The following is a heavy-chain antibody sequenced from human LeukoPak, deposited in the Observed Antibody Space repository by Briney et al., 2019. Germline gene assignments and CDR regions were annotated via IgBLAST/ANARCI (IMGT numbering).Heavy chain of an antibody. CDR1: GFTFSTYG. V-gene: IGHV3-74*01. CDR3: ARDGIAAVDFDY. J-gene: IGHJ4*02. CDR2: VNGDGSST. D-gene: IGHD6-13*01. Sequence: SGGSLRLSCAASGFTFSTYGMHWVRQAPGKGLVWVSRVNGDGSSTNYADSVKGRFTISRDNAKNTLYLQMNSLRAEDTAVYYCARDGIAAVDFDYWGQGILVTVSS.